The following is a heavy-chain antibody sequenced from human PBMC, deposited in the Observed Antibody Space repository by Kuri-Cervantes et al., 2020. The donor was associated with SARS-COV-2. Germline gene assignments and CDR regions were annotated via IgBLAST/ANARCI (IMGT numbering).Heavy chain of an antibody. Sequence: GESLKISFAASGFTFSSYWMSWVRQAPGKGLEWVAVISYDGSNKYYADSVKGRFTISRDNSKNTLYLQMNSLRAEDTAVYYCARLYYYDSSGYYSPDYRGQGTLVTVSS. V-gene: IGHV3-30-3*01. CDR1: GFTFSSYW. D-gene: IGHD3-22*01. CDR2: ISYDGSNK. CDR3: ARLYYYDSSGYYSPDY. J-gene: IGHJ4*02.